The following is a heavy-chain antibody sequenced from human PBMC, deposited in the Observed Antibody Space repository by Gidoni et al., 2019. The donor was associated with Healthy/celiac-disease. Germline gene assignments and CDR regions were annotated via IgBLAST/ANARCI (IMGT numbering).Heavy chain of an antibody. D-gene: IGHD2-15*01. Sequence: EVQLVESGGGLVKPGGSLRLSCAASGFTFSSYSMNWVRQAPGKGLEWVSSISSSSSYIYYADSVKGRFTISRDNAKNSLYLQMNSLRAEDTAVYYCARDYNFLCSGGSCYSYYFDYWGQGTLVTVSS. CDR2: ISSSSSYI. V-gene: IGHV3-21*01. J-gene: IGHJ4*02. CDR1: GFTFSSYS. CDR3: ARDYNFLCSGGSCYSYYFDY.